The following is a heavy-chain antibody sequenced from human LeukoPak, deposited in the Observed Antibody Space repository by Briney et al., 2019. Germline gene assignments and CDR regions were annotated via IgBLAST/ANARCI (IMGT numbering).Heavy chain of an antibody. D-gene: IGHD2-2*01. V-gene: IGHV4-39*07. CDR1: GGSISSSSYY. CDR3: ARGRIVLLPAAGNWFDP. Sequence: KPSETLSLTCSVSGGSISSSSYYRGWIRQPPGKGLEWIGSIYYSGSTYYNPSLESRVTISVDTSKNQFSLKMNSVTAADTAVYYCARGRIVLLPAAGNWFDPWGQGTLVTVSS. CDR2: IYYSGST. J-gene: IGHJ5*02.